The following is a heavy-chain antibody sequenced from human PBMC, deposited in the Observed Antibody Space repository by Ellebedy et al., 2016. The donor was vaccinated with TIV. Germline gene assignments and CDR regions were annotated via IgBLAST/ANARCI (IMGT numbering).Heavy chain of an antibody. CDR1: GFTSDDSA. CDR2: ISWNGGSI. V-gene: IGHV3-9*02. J-gene: IGHJ4*02. CDR3: ARDLDPPTFDY. Sequence: GGSLRLSCEASGFTSDDSAMHWVRQAPGMGLEWVSGISWNGGSIAYADSVKGRFTISRDNAKNSLYLQMYSLRAEDTAVYYCARDLDPPTFDYWGQGTLVTVSS.